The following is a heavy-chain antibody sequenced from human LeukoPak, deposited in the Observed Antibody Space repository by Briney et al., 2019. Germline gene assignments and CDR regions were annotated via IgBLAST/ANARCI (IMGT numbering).Heavy chain of an antibody. D-gene: IGHD3-3*01. CDR1: GFTFSSHW. Sequence: GGSLRLSCAASGFTFSSHWMSWVRQAPGKGLECVANIKQDGSEKYYVDSVKGRFTISRDNTKNSLYLQMNSLRAEDTAVYYCARDRPNAFWSGDSWDYWGLGTLVTVSS. V-gene: IGHV3-7*01. CDR3: ARDRPNAFWSGDSWDY. CDR2: IKQDGSEK. J-gene: IGHJ4*02.